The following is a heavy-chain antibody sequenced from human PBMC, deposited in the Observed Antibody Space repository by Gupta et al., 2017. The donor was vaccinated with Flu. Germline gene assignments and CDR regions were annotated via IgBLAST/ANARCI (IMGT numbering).Heavy chain of an antibody. CDR3: VRAEAEGYCTTTSCHNYYFDY. CDR2: ISGNSGVV. CDR1: GFAFDDSA. Sequence: QLVESGEGSVRPGASLRLSCAASGFAFDDSAMHWVRHVQGKGLEWVSGISGNSGVVIYADSVRGRVTISRDNARNSLFLHLDSLRPDDTAVYYCVRAEAEGYCTTTSCHNYYFDYWGRGTLITVSS. J-gene: IGHJ4*02. V-gene: IGHV3-9*01. D-gene: IGHD2-2*02.